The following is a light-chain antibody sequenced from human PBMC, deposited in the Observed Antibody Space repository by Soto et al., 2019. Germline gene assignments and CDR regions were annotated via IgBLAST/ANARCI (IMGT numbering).Light chain of an antibody. Sequence: QSVLTQPPSVSGAPGQRVTISCTGSSSNIGAGYDVHWYQQFPGTAPKLLIYGNSNRPSGVPDRFSGSKSGTSASLAITGLQDEDEADYYCLSYDSSLRGSVFGGGTKVTVL. CDR2: GNS. CDR1: SSNIGAGYD. V-gene: IGLV1-40*01. J-gene: IGLJ2*01. CDR3: LSYDSSLRGSV.